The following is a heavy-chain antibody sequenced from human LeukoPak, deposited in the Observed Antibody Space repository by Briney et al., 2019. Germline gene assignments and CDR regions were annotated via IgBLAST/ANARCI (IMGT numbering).Heavy chain of an antibody. CDR2: INWNGGST. Sequence: GGSLRLSCGASGFTFKDYGMSWVRQAPRQGLEWVSGINWNGGSTGYGDSVKGRFTISRDNAKNSLYLEMDSLRAEDTALYYCAVVDMMGWFFDLGGRGTLVTVSS. CDR3: AVVDMMGWFFDL. J-gene: IGHJ2*01. V-gene: IGHV3-20*04. D-gene: IGHD3-16*01. CDR1: GFTFKDYG.